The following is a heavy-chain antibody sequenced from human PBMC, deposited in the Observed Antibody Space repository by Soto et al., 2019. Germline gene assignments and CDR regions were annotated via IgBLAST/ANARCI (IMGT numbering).Heavy chain of an antibody. CDR3: ARVGIDFWSGYYTVPSSGMDV. J-gene: IGHJ6*02. Sequence: ASVKVSCKASGYTFTSYYMHWVRQAPGQGLEWMGIINPSGGSTSYAQKFQGRVTMTRDTSTSTVYMELSSLRSEDTAVYYCARVGIDFWSGYYTVPSSGMDVWGQGTTVTVSS. D-gene: IGHD3-3*01. V-gene: IGHV1-46*01. CDR1: GYTFTSYY. CDR2: INPSGGST.